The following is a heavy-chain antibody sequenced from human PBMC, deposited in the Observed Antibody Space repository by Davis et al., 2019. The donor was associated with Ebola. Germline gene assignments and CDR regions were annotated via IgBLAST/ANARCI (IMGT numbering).Heavy chain of an antibody. CDR2: VNPYSGGT. J-gene: IGHJ6*04. D-gene: IGHD2-21*02. CDR3: ARVRYCGGDCSKNYYYGMDV. V-gene: IGHV1-2*06. CDR1: GYTFTGYY. Sequence: ASAKVSCKASGYTFTGYYMHWVRQAPGQGLEWMGRVNPYSGGTNYAQKFQARVTMTRDTSISTAYMELSRLRSDDTAVYYCARVRYCGGDCSKNYYYGMDVWGKGTTVTVSS.